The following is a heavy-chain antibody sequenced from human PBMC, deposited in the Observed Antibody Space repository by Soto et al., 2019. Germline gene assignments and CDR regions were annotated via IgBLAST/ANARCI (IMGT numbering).Heavy chain of an antibody. Sequence: ASVKVSCKVSGYTLTELSMHWVRQAPGKGLEWMGGFDPEDGETIYAQKFQGRVTMTEDTSTDTAYMELSSLRSEDTAVYYCATTLGDYDTACFXIWGQGTMVTVSS. J-gene: IGHJ3*02. D-gene: IGHD4-17*01. V-gene: IGHV1-24*01. CDR2: FDPEDGET. CDR1: GYTLTELS. CDR3: ATTLGDYDTACFXI.